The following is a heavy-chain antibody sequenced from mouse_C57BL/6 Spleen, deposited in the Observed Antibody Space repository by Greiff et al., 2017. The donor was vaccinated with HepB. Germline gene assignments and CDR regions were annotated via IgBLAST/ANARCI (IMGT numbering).Heavy chain of an antibody. D-gene: IGHD1-1*01. J-gene: IGHJ4*01. CDR1: GYAFTNYL. V-gene: IGHV1-54*01. Sequence: VKLQQSGAELVRPGTSVKVSCKASGYAFTNYLIEWVKQRPGQGLEWIGVINPGSGGTNYNEKFKGKATLTADKSSSTAYMQLSSLTSEDSAVYFCARREDYSDYYAMDYWGQGTSVTVSS. CDR3: ARREDYSDYYAMDY. CDR2: INPGSGGT.